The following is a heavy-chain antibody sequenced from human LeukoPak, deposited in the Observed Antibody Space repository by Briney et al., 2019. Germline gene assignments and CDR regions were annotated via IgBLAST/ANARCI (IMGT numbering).Heavy chain of an antibody. J-gene: IGHJ4*02. CDR2: ISGTGGST. D-gene: IGHD6-6*01. Sequence: PGGSLRLSCAASGFTFSSYAMSWVRQAPGKGLEWISSISGTGGSTYYADSVKGRFTISRDNSKNTAYLQMNSLRVEDTALYYCAKGQKRSDSTSSTDYWGQGTLVTVSS. CDR3: AKGQKRSDSTSSTDY. CDR1: GFTFSSYA. V-gene: IGHV3-23*01.